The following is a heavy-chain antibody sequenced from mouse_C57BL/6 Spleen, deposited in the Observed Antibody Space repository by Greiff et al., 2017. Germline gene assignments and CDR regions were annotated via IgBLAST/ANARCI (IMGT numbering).Heavy chain of an antibody. V-gene: IGHV10-1*01. CDR2: IRSKSNNYAT. J-gene: IGHJ3*01. Sequence: DVKLVESGGGLVQPKGSLKLSCAASGFSFNTYAMNWVRQAPGKGLEWVARIRSKSNNYATYYADSVKDRFTISRDDSESMLYLQMNNLKTEDTAMYYCVRHDGGFAYWGQGTLVTVSA. CDR3: VRHDGGFAY. CDR1: GFSFNTYA. D-gene: IGHD2-3*01.